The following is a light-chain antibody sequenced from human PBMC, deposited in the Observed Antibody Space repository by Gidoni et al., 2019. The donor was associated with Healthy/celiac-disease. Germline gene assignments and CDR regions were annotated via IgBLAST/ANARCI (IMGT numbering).Light chain of an antibody. CDR1: QSISSY. CDR3: QQSYSTSIT. CDR2: AAS. Sequence: DIQMTQSPSSLSASVGDRVTITCRASQSISSYLNGYQQKPGKAPKLLIYAASSLQSGVPSRFSGSGSGTDFTLTISSLQPGDFATYYCQQSYSTSITFGQGTRLEIK. V-gene: IGKV1-39*01. J-gene: IGKJ5*01.